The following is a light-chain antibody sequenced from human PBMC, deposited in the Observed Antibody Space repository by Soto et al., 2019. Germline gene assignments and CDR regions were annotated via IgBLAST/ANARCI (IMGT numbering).Light chain of an antibody. CDR2: DVS. J-gene: IGLJ2*01. CDR3: SSYTSSLNYVV. Sequence: QSALTQPASVSGSPGQSITISCTGTSSDVGGYNYVSWYQHHPGKAPKLMIYDVSNRPSGVSNRFSGSKSGNTASLTISGLQAEDEADYYCSSYTSSLNYVVFGVWTKLTVL. CDR1: SSDVGGYNY. V-gene: IGLV2-14*03.